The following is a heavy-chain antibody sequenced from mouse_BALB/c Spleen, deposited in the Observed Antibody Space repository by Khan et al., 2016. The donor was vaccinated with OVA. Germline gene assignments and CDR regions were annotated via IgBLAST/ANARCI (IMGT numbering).Heavy chain of an antibody. D-gene: IGHD2-14*01. V-gene: IGHV9-3-1*01. CDR3: ARYYRYDGYFDV. Sequence: QVQLKQSGPELKKPGETVKISCKASGYTFTNYGMNWVKQAPGKGLKWMGWINTYTGEPTYADDFKGRFAFSLETSASTAYLQINNLKNEDTATYYCARYYRYDGYFDVWGAGTTVTVSS. J-gene: IGHJ1*01. CDR2: INTYTGEP. CDR1: GYTFTNYG.